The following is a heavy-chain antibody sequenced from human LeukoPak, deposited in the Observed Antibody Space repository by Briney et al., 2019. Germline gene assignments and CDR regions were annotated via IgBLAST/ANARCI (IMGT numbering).Heavy chain of an antibody. Sequence: PGGSLGLSCAASGFTFSSDWMSWVRQAPGKGLEWVASIKQDGSETRYVDSVKGRFTIFRDNTKSSLYLQMNSLRAEDTAVYYCARYGLGDTFDIWGQGTVVTVSS. D-gene: IGHD4-17*01. CDR3: ARYGLGDTFDI. V-gene: IGHV3-7*01. CDR1: GFTFSSDW. J-gene: IGHJ3*02. CDR2: IKQDGSET.